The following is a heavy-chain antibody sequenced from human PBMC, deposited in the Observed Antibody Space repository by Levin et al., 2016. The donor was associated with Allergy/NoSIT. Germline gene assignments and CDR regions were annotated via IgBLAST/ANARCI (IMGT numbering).Heavy chain of an antibody. CDR2: INAGNGNT. D-gene: IGHD3-9*01. J-gene: IGHJ6*02. Sequence: ASVKVSCKASGYSFSRYVIHWLRQAPGQRLEWMGWINAGNGNTKFSQRFQGRVTITRDTSARTGYMELGSLTSEDTAVYYCARANVPLNYETLSGFFDNYGLDAWGQGTTVTVSS. CDR1: GYSFSRYV. V-gene: IGHV1-3*01. CDR3: ARANVPLNYETLSGFFDNYGLDA.